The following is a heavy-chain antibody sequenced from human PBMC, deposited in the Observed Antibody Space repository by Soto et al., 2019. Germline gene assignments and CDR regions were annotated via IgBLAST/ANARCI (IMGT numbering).Heavy chain of an antibody. Sequence: TGGSLRLSCAASGFTFSSYEMNWVRQAPGKGLEWVSYISSSGSTIYYADSVKGRFTISRDNAKNSLYLQMNSLRAEDTAVYYRAREQSSWYSYYYYYGMDVWGQGTTVTVSS. V-gene: IGHV3-48*03. CDR1: GFTFSSYE. D-gene: IGHD6-13*01. CDR3: AREQSSWYSYYYYYGMDV. J-gene: IGHJ6*02. CDR2: ISSSGSTI.